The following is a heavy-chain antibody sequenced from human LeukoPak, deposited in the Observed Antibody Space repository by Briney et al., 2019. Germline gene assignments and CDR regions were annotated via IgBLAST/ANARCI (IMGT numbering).Heavy chain of an antibody. CDR1: GYTFTSYD. CDR2: MNPNSGNT. Sequence: ASVKVSCKASGYTFTSYDINWVRQATGQGLEWMGWMNPNSGNTGYAQKFQGRVTITADESTNTAYMELSSLTYEDTAMYYCARDGDTAMISFYDIWGQGTKVTVSS. V-gene: IGHV1-8*01. D-gene: IGHD5-18*01. J-gene: IGHJ3*02. CDR3: ARDGDTAMISFYDI.